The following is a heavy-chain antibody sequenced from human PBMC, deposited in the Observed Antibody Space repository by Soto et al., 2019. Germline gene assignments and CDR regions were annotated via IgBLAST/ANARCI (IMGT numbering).Heavy chain of an antibody. Sequence: QVQLVESGGGGVQPGRSLRLSCAASGFTFSSYGMHWVRQAPGKGLEWVAVISYDGSNKYYADSVKGRFTISRDNSKNTLYLQMNSLRAEDTAVYYCAKPGYCSSTSCYRRSHIDYWGQGTLVTVSS. CDR1: GFTFSSYG. J-gene: IGHJ4*02. CDR3: AKPGYCSSTSCYRRSHIDY. D-gene: IGHD2-2*02. CDR2: ISYDGSNK. V-gene: IGHV3-30*18.